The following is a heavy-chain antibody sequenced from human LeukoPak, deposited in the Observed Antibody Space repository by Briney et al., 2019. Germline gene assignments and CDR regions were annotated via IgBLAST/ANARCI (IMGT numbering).Heavy chain of an antibody. CDR2: IWYDGSNK. Sequence: PGGSLRLSCAASGFTFSSYDMHWVRQAPGKGLEWVAVIWYDGSNKYYADSVKGRFTISRDNSKNTLYLQMNSLRAEDTAVYYCARDRGGGDLSLDYWGQGTLVTVSS. J-gene: IGHJ4*02. CDR1: GFTFSSYD. V-gene: IGHV3-33*01. D-gene: IGHD2-21*02. CDR3: ARDRGGGDLSLDY.